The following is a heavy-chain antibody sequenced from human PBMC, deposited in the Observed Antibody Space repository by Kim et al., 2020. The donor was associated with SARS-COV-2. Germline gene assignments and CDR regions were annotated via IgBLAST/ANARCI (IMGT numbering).Heavy chain of an antibody. D-gene: IGHD3-16*01. Sequence: IYYADSVEGRFTISRDTAKNEVYLQMNSLRVEDTAVYYCARDGGVSCLCDYWGHGTLVTVSS. CDR3: ARDGGVSCLCDY. J-gene: IGHJ4*01. CDR2: I. V-gene: IGHV3-48*03.